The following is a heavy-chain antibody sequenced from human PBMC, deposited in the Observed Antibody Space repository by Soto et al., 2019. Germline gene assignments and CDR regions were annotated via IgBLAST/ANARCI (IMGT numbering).Heavy chain of an antibody. CDR2: INAGNGNT. D-gene: IGHD3-10*01. CDR3: ARESAMVRGVIWLFDY. CDR1: GYTFTSYA. V-gene: IGHV1-3*01. J-gene: IGHJ4*02. Sequence: ASVKVSCKASGYTFTSYAMHWVRQAPGQRLEWMGWINAGNGNTKYSQKFQGRVTITRDTSASTAYMELSSLRSEDTAVYYCARESAMVRGVIWLFDYWSQGTLVTVS.